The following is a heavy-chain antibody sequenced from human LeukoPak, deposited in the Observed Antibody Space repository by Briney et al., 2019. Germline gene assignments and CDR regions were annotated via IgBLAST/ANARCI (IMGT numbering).Heavy chain of an antibody. CDR1: GFTFSSYG. Sequence: GGSLRLSRAAYGFTFSSYGMSWVRQAPGKGVEWVSAISGSGGSTYYAASVKGRFTISRDNSKNTLYLQMNSLRAEDTAVYYCAKTRSGYDRVRWFDPWGQGTLVTVSS. V-gene: IGHV3-23*01. D-gene: IGHD5-12*01. J-gene: IGHJ5*02. CDR2: ISGSGGST. CDR3: AKTRSGYDRVRWFDP.